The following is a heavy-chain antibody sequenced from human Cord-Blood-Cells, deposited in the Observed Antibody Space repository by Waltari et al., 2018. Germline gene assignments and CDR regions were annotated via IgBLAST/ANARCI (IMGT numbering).Heavy chain of an antibody. CDR3: ARVSSSWYGDYYYGMDV. CDR2: MNPNRGNT. CDR1: GYTFTSYD. V-gene: IGHV1-8*01. Sequence: QVQLVQSGAEVKKPGASVKVSCKASGYTFTSYDINWVRQATGQGLEWMGWMNPNRGNTGDAQKFQGRVTMTRNTSISTAYMELSSLRSEDTAVYYCARVSSSWYGDYYYGMDVWGQGTTVTVSS. D-gene: IGHD6-13*01. J-gene: IGHJ6*02.